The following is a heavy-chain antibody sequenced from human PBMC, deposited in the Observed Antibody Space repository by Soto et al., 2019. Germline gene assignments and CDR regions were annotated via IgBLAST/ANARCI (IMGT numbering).Heavy chain of an antibody. V-gene: IGHV3-23*01. D-gene: IGHD3-9*01. Sequence: VQLLESGGGLVQPWGSLRLSCAASGFTFSNYAMSWVRQAPGKGLEWVSGMSNSGSRTYYADSVKGRFIISRDNSKNTLYLQMNSLRPEDTAVYYCAKAYFDILTGYFGDYWGQGTLVSVSS. J-gene: IGHJ4*02. CDR3: AKAYFDILTGYFGDY. CDR1: GFTFSNYA. CDR2: MSNSGSRT.